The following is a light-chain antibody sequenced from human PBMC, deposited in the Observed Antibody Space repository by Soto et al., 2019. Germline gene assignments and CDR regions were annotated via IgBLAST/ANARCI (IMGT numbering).Light chain of an antibody. Sequence: IVMTQSPDSLAVSLGERATLNCKSSQSVLYSSNNRNYLVWYQQKPGQPPKLLISWASTRESGVPDRFSGSGSGTDFTLTISSLQTEDVAVYYCQQYFTTPLTFGGGTKVDIK. V-gene: IGKV4-1*01. CDR2: WAS. CDR1: QSVLYSSNNRNY. CDR3: QQYFTTPLT. J-gene: IGKJ4*01.